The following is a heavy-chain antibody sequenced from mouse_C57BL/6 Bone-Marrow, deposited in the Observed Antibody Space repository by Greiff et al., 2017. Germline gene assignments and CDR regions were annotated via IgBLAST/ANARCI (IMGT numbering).Heavy chain of an antibody. CDR1: GYTFTSYW. Sequence: QVQLQQPGAELVRPGTSVKLSCKASGYTFTSYWMHWVKQRPGQGLEWIGVIDPSDSYTNYNQKFKGKATLTVDTSSSTAYMQLSSLTSEDSAVYYCASAYYGNVDYWGQGTTLTVAA. CDR3: ASAYYGNVDY. CDR2: IDPSDSYT. V-gene: IGHV1-59*01. J-gene: IGHJ2*01. D-gene: IGHD2-1*01.